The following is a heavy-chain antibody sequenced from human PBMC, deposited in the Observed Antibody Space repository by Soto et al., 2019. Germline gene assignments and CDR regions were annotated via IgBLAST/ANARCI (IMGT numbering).Heavy chain of an antibody. CDR2: ISSTTNYI. V-gene: IGHV3-21*06. J-gene: IGHJ4*02. CDR3: ARESEDLTSNFDY. CDR1: GFAFTRYS. Sequence: GSLRLSCAASGFAFTRYSMNFVRHSPWKWLEWVSSISSTTNYIYYGDSMKGRFTISRDNAKNSLYLEMNSLRAEDTAVYYCARESEDLTSNFDYWGQGTLVTVSS.